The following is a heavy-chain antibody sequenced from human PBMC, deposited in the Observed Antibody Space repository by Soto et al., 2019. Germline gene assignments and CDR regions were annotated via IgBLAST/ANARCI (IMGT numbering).Heavy chain of an antibody. CDR1: GFTFSSYG. J-gene: IGHJ4*02. CDR3: ARFFYDSSGYDY. V-gene: IGHV3-33*01. Sequence: GGSLRLSCAASGFTFSSYGMHWVRQAPGKGLEWVAVIWYDGSNKYYADSVKGRFTISRDNSKNTLYLQMNSLRAEDTAVYYCARFFYDSSGYDYWGQGTLVTVSS. D-gene: IGHD3-22*01. CDR2: IWYDGSNK.